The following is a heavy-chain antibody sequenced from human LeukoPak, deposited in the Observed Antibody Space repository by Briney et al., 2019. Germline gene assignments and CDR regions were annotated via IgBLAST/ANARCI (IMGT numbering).Heavy chain of an antibody. V-gene: IGHV4-4*07. CDR3: ARDGGTGWAFDI. CDR2: LYTTGSS. J-gene: IGHJ3*02. D-gene: IGHD2-15*01. CDR1: GGSISTYY. Sequence: SETLSLTCTVSGGSISTYYWSWIRQPAGKGLEWIGRLYTTGSSSYNPSLKSRVTMSVDTSKNQFSLRLTSVTAADTAVYYCARDGGTGWAFDIWGQGTLDTVSS.